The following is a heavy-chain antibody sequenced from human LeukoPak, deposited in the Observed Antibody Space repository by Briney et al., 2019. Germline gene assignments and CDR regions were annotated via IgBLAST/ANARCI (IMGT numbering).Heavy chain of an antibody. D-gene: IGHD3-10*01. Sequence: SETLSLTCIVSGGSISGHYWSWIRQHPGMGLEWIGYIYNSDSGSTNYNPSLRSRVTISVDTSKNQFSLKLSSVTAADTAVYYCARGGHYGLDYWGQGTLVTVSS. J-gene: IGHJ4*02. V-gene: IGHV4-59*11. CDR1: GGSISGHY. CDR2: IYNSDSGST. CDR3: ARGGHYGLDY.